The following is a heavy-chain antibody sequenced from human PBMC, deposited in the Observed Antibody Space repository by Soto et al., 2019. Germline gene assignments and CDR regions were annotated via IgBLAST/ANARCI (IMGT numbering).Heavy chain of an antibody. CDR3: AREKPGAYYYDSSGYFDY. D-gene: IGHD3-22*01. V-gene: IGHV4-4*02. CDR2: IYHSGST. Sequence: PSETLSLTCAVSGGSISSSNWWSWVRQPPGKGMEWIGEIYHSGSTNYNPSLKSRVTISVDKSKNQFSLKLSSVTAADTAVYYCAREKPGAYYYDSSGYFDYWGKGTLVTVS. CDR1: GGSISSSNW. J-gene: IGHJ4*02.